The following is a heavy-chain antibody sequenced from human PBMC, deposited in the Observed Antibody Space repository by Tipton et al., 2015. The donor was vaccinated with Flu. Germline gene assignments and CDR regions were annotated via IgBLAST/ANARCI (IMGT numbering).Heavy chain of an antibody. Sequence: SLRLSCAASGFTFSTYWMNWVRQAPGKGLEWVANIKQDGSEKYYVDSVKGRFTISRDNAKNSLYLQMNSLRAEDTAVYYCARSEGYYYGSGSDYHFDYWGQGTLVTVSS. D-gene: IGHD3-10*01. V-gene: IGHV3-7*01. CDR2: IKQDGSEK. CDR3: ARSEGYYYGSGSDYHFDY. J-gene: IGHJ4*02. CDR1: GFTFSTYW.